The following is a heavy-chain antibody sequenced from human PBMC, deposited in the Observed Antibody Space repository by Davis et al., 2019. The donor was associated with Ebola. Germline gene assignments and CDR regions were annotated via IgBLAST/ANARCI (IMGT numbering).Heavy chain of an antibody. CDR3: ARQEDYYYGMDV. CDR2: ISYDGSNK. CDR1: GFTFSSYG. V-gene: IGHV3-30*03. Sequence: PGGSLRLSCAASGFTFSSYGMHWVRQAPGKGLEWVAVISYDGSNKYYADSVKGRFTISRDNSKNTLYLQMNSLRAEDTAVYYCARQEDYYYGMDVWGQGTTVTVSS. J-gene: IGHJ6*02.